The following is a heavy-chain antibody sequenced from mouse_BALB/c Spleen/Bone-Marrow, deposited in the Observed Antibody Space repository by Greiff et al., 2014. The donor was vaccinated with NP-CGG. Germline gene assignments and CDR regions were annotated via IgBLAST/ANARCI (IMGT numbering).Heavy chain of an antibody. Sequence: EVQGVESGGGLVQPGGSMKLSCVASGFTFSNYWMNWVRQSPEKGLEWVAEIRLKSNNYATHYAESVKGRFTISRDDSKSSVYLQMNNLRAEDTGIYYCTRIGNYDSDYWGQGTTLTVSS. V-gene: IGHV6-6*02. CDR3: TRIGNYDSDY. CDR1: GFTFSNYW. J-gene: IGHJ2*01. CDR2: IRLKSNNYAT. D-gene: IGHD2-1*01.